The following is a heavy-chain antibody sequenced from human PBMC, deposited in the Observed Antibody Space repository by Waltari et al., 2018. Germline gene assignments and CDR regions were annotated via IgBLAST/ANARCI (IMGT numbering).Heavy chain of an antibody. V-gene: IGHV1-69*05. CDR2: SIPIFGTA. D-gene: IGHD3-10*01. CDR3: ARDLGAMKVTSALEI. CDR1: GGIFTNYA. J-gene: IGHJ3*02. Sequence: QVQLVQSGAEVKRPGSSVKVSCRASGGIFTNYAISWVRQATGQGLEWMGGSIPIFGTANSAQKFQGRLTITSDESTSTAYMELSSLRPEDTAVYFCARDLGAMKVTSALEIWGQGTRVTVSS.